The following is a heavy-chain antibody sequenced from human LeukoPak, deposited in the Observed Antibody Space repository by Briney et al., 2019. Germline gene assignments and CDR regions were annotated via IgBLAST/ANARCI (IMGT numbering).Heavy chain of an antibody. CDR1: GSTFSSYA. D-gene: IGHD3-10*01. CDR2: ISGSGGST. Sequence: PGGSLRLSCAASGSTFSSYAMSWVRQAPGKGLEWVSAISGSGGSTYYADSVKGRFTISRDNSKNTLYLQMNSLRAEDTAVYYCAKRQYGDDAFDIWGQGTMVTVSS. J-gene: IGHJ3*02. V-gene: IGHV3-23*01. CDR3: AKRQYGDDAFDI.